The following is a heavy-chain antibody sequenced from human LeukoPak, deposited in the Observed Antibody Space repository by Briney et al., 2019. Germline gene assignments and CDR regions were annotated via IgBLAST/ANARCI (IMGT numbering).Heavy chain of an antibody. CDR1: GGSISSYY. J-gene: IGHJ4*02. Sequence: SSETLSLTCTVSGGSISSYYWSWIRQPPGKGLEWIGYIYYSGSTNYNPSLKSRVTISVDTSKNQFSLKLSSVTAADTAVYYCAREELAHFDYWGQGTLVTVSS. D-gene: IGHD1-1*01. CDR3: AREELAHFDY. V-gene: IGHV4-59*01. CDR2: IYYSGST.